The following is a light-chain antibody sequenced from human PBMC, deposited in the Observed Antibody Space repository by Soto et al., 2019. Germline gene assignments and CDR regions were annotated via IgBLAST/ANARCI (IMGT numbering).Light chain of an antibody. Sequence: DIQMTQSPSTLSASVGDRVTITCRASQSISSWLAWYQQKPGKAPKLLIYKASSLESGVPSRFSGSGSGTEFTLTISSLQHDDFATYYCQQYNSLWTFGQGPKVEIK. CDR2: KAS. CDR1: QSISSW. V-gene: IGKV1-5*03. CDR3: QQYNSLWT. J-gene: IGKJ1*01.